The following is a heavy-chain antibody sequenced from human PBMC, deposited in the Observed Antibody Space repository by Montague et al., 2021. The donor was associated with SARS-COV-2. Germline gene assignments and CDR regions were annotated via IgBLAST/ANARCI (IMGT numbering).Heavy chain of an antibody. V-gene: IGHV2-5*02. Sequence: PALVKPTQTLTLTCTFSGFSLTTRGVGVGWIRQPPGKALEWLALIYWDDAKHYSPPLKSRLTITKDTSKNQVVLTMTNMDPVDTATYYCAHKLYGINRRWFDPWGQGTLVPVSS. CDR1: GFSLTTRGVG. J-gene: IGHJ5*02. CDR3: AHKLYGINRRWFDP. CDR2: IYWDDAK. D-gene: IGHD1-14*01.